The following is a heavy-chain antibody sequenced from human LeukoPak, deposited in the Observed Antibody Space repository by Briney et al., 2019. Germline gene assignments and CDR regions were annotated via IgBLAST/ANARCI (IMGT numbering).Heavy chain of an antibody. CDR3: ARGGSGSYPSYRYYYYGMDV. D-gene: IGHD3-10*01. J-gene: IGHJ6*02. Sequence: ASVKVSCKASGYTFTGYYIHWVRQAPGQGLEWMGWINPNSGGTNYAQKFQGRVTMTRDTSISTAYMELSRLTSDDTAVYYCARGGSGSYPSYRYYYYGMDVWGQGTTVTVSS. V-gene: IGHV1-2*02. CDR2: INPNSGGT. CDR1: GYTFTGYY.